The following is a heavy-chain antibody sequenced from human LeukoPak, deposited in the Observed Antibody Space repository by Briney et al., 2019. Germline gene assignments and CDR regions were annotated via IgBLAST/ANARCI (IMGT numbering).Heavy chain of an antibody. V-gene: IGHV3-7*03. Sequence: GGSLRLSCAASGFTLSSYWMSWVRQVPGKGLEWVANIKQDGSERHYVDSVKGRFTISRDNAKNSLYLQMNTLRAEDTAVYYCARDKRADEGSKFDYWGQGTLVTVSS. CDR3: ARDKRADEGSKFDY. CDR1: GFTLSSYW. D-gene: IGHD1-26*01. J-gene: IGHJ4*02. CDR2: IKQDGSER.